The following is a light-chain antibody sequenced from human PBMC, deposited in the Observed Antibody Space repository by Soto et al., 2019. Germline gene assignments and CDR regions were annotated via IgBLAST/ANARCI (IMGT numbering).Light chain of an antibody. CDR1: SGHSNYA. CDR3: QNWGSGIVV. CDR2: LNSDGSH. V-gene: IGLV4-69*01. Sequence: QPVLTQSPSASASLGASVKLTCTLSSGHSNYAIALHQQQSEKGPRYLMKLNSDGSHSQGGGLPDRFSGSSSGAELYLTSSRLQSEDEADYYCQNWGSGIVVFGGGTKVTVL. J-gene: IGLJ2*01.